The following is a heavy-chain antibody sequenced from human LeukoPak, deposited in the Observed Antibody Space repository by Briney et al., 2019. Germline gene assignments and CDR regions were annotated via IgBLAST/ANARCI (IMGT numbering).Heavy chain of an antibody. D-gene: IGHD6-19*01. CDR3: ARHSGSSGWPFYFDY. Sequence: SGTLTLTCAVSGGSISSGGYSWSWIRQPPGKGLEWIGYIYHSGSTYYNPSLKSRVTISVDRSKNQFSLKLSSVTAADTAVYYCARHSGSSGWPFYFDYWGQGTLVTVSS. CDR2: IYHSGST. V-gene: IGHV4-30-2*01. J-gene: IGHJ4*02. CDR1: GGSISSGGYS.